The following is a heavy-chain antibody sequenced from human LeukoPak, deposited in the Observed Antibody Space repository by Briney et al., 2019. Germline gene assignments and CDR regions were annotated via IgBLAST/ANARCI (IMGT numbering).Heavy chain of an antibody. CDR3: ETQGYNSFDY. CDR2: IISRSSKI. D-gene: IGHD2-15*01. Sequence: GGPLRLPCGALGFTFSSYSMDWVPRSPGKAREGGSYIISRSSKIYYAHSLKARFPISRDNAKNSLYLKMNSLRDDDTSVYYCETQGYNSFDYWGQGTLVTVSS. J-gene: IGHJ5*01. CDR1: GFTFSSYS. V-gene: IGHV3-48*02.